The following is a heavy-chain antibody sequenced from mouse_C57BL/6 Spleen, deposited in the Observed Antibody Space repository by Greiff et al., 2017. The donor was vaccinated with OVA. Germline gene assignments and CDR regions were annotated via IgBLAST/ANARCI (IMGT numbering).Heavy chain of an antibody. V-gene: IGHV3-6*01. J-gene: IGHJ2*01. Sequence: VQLQESGPGLVKPSQSLSLTCSVTGYSITSGYYWNWIRQFPGNKLEWMGYISYDGSNNYNPSLKNRISITRDTSKNQFFLKLNSVTTEDTATYYCARVYYDYDQYYFDYWGQGTTLTVSS. CDR2: ISYDGSN. D-gene: IGHD2-4*01. CDR3: ARVYYDYDQYYFDY. CDR1: GYSITSGYY.